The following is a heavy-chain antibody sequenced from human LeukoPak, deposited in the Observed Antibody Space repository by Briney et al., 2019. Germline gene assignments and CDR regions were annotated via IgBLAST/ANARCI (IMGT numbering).Heavy chain of an antibody. V-gene: IGHV3-74*01. D-gene: IGHD3-10*01. J-gene: IGHJ6*02. CDR3: AKNYDSGGGVPYALDV. CDR2: IDADGSSA. Sequence: AGGSLRLSCAASGITFSYYWMHWVRQAPGKGLVWVSRIDADGSSATYADSVKGRSTISTENAKNTLYLQMNSLRGEDTAVYYCAKNYDSGGGVPYALDVWGRGTTVTVSS. CDR1: GITFSYYW.